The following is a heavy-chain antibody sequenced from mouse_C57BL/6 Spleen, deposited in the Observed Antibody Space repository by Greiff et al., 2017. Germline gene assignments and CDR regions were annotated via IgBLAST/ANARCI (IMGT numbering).Heavy chain of an antibody. Sequence: QVQLQQPGAELVKPGASVKLSCKASGYTFTSYWMQWVKQRPGQGLEWIGEIDPSDSYTNYNQKFKGKATLTVDTSSSTAYMQLSSLTSEDSAVYYCARSRPQTAQVDYWGQGTTLTVSS. CDR3: ARSRPQTAQVDY. CDR2: IDPSDSYT. CDR1: GYTFTSYW. J-gene: IGHJ2*01. V-gene: IGHV1-50*01. D-gene: IGHD3-2*02.